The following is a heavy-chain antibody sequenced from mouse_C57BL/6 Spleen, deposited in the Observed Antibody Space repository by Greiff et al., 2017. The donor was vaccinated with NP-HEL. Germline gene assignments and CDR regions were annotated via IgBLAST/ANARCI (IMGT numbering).Heavy chain of an antibody. CDR2: IYPGGGFT. J-gene: IGHJ1*03. CDR3: ARSEGFRRYFDV. D-gene: IGHD3-2*02. Sequence: VQLQQSGAELVRPGTSVKMSCKASGYTFTNYWIGWAKQRPGHGLEWIGDIYPGGGFTNYNEKFKGKATLTADKSSSTAYMQFSSLTSEDSAIYYCARSEGFRRYFDVWGTGTTVTVSS. V-gene: IGHV1-63*01. CDR1: GYTFTNYW.